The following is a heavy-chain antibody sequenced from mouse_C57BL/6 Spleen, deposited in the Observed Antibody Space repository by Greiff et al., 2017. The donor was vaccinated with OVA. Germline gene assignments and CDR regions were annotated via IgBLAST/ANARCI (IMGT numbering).Heavy chain of an antibody. CDR3: TGGLRAWFAY. V-gene: IGHV14-4*01. J-gene: IGHJ3*01. CDR2: IDPENGDT. D-gene: IGHD2-4*01. Sequence: EVQRVESGAELVRPGASVKLSCTASGFNIKDDYMHWVKQRPEQGLEWIGWIDPENGDTEYASKFQGKATITADTSSNTAYLQLSSLTSEDTAVYYCTGGLRAWFAYWGQGTLVTVSA. CDR1: GFNIKDDY.